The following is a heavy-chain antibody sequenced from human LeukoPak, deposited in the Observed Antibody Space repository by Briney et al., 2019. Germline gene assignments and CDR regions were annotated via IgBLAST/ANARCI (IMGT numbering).Heavy chain of an antibody. CDR1: GYSFTSYW. CDR2: ISYDGSNK. CDR3: AKDPRYCSSTTSGC. J-gene: IGHJ4*02. V-gene: IGHV3-30*18. Sequence: GESLKISCKGSGYSFTSYWIGWVRQMPGKGLEWVAVISYDGSNKYYADSVKGRFTISRDNSKNTLYLQMNSLRAEDTAVYYCAKDPRYCSSTTSGCWGQGTLVTVSS. D-gene: IGHD2-2*01.